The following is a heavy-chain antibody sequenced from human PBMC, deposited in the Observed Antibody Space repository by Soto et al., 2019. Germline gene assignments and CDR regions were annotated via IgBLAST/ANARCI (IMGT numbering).Heavy chain of an antibody. V-gene: IGHV4-34*01. CDR1: GGSFSGYY. D-gene: IGHD2-2*01. CDR2: INHSGST. Sequence: SETLSLTCAVYGGSFSGYYWSWIRQPPGKGLEWIGEINHSGSTNYNPSLKSRVTISVDTSKNQFSLKLSSVTAADTAVYYCARDYGGYCSSTGCYFPYYYYYGMDVWGQGTTVTVSS. CDR3: ARDYGGYCSSTGCYFPYYYYYGMDV. J-gene: IGHJ6*02.